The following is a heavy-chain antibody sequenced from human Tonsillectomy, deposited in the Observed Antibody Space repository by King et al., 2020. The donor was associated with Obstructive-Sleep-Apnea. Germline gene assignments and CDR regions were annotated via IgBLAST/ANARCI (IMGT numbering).Heavy chain of an antibody. CDR2: ISWNSGSI. Sequence: VKLVESGGALVQPGRSLRLSCAASGFTFDDYATHWVRQAPGKGLEWVSGISWNSGSIAYADSVKGRFTISRVNAKNSLYLQMNSLRPEDTAVYYCAKGYGSGSRPAYGMDVWGQGTTVTVSS. CDR3: AKGYGSGSRPAYGMDV. J-gene: IGHJ6*02. D-gene: IGHD3-10*01. CDR1: GFTFDDYA. V-gene: IGHV3-9*01.